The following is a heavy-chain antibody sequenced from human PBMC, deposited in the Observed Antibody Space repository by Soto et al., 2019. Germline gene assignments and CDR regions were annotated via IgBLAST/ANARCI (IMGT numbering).Heavy chain of an antibody. Sequence: TGGSLRLSCAASGFTFSSYGMHWVRQAPGKGLEWVAVIWYDGSNKYYADSVKGRFTISRDNSKNTLYLQMNSLRAEDTAVYYCARGSYSSSWPPSRLGMDVWGQGTTVTVSS. D-gene: IGHD6-13*01. CDR3: ARGSYSSSWPPSRLGMDV. J-gene: IGHJ6*02. V-gene: IGHV3-33*01. CDR1: GFTFSSYG. CDR2: IWYDGSNK.